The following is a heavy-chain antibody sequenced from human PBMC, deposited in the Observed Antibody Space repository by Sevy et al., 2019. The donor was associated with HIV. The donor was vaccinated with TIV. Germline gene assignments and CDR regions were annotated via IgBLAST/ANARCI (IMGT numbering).Heavy chain of an antibody. CDR3: ARLGIGSRPFDY. CDR1: GGSISSYY. J-gene: IGHJ4*02. CDR2: IYYSGST. V-gene: IGHV4-59*01. Sequence: SETLSLTCTVSGGSISSYYWSWIRQPPGKGLEWIGYIYYSGSTNYNPSLKSRVTISVDTSKNQFSLKLSSVTAADTAVYYCARLGIGSRPFDYWGQGTLVTVSS. D-gene: IGHD3-10*01.